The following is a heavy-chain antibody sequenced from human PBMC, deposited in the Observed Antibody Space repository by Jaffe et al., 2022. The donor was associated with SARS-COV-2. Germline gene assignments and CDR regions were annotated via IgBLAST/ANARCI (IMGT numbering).Heavy chain of an antibody. CDR2: IIPIFGTA. CDR3: ATHVGYCGGDCYPPGSY. D-gene: IGHD2-21*02. Sequence: QVQLVQSGAEVKKPGSSVKVSCKASGGTFSSYAISWVRQAPGQGLEWMGGIIPIFGTANYAQKFQGRVTITADESTSTAYMELSSLRSEDTAVYYCATHVGYCGGDCYPPGSYWGQGTLVTVSS. J-gene: IGHJ4*02. V-gene: IGHV1-69*01. CDR1: GGTFSSYA.